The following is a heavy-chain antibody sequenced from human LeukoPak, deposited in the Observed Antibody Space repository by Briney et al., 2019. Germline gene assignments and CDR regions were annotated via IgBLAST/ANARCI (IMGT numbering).Heavy chain of an antibody. Sequence: ASVKVSCKTSGGTLSTYAINWVRQAPGQGLEWMGGIIPIFGTANYAQKFHGRVTITADESTSTAYMELSSLRSEDTAVYYCARGWLAETTVVTPYNYWGQGTLVTVSS. CDR1: GGTLSTYA. V-gene: IGHV1-69*01. CDR2: IIPIFGTA. CDR3: ARGWLAETTVVTPYNY. J-gene: IGHJ4*02. D-gene: IGHD4-23*01.